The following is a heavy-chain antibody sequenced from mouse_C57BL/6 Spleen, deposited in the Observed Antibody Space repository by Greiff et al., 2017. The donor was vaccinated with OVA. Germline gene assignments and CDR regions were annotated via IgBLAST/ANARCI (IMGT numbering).Heavy chain of an antibody. CDR3: ARRWLLREDYYAMDY. CDR1: GYSFTDYN. V-gene: IGHV1-39*01. CDR2: INPNYGTT. Sequence: EVQLQASGPELVKPGASVKISCKASGYSFTDYNMNWVKQRNGQSLEWIGVINPNYGTTSYNQKFKGKATLTVDQSSSTAYMQLNSLTSEDSAVYYCARRWLLREDYYAMDYWGKGTSVTVSS. D-gene: IGHD2-3*01. J-gene: IGHJ4*01.